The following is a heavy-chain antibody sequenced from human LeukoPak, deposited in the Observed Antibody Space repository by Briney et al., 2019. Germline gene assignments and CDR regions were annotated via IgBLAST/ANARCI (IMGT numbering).Heavy chain of an antibody. Sequence: SETLSLTCAVSGGSFSGYYWSWIRQPPGKGLEWIGEINHSGSTNYNPSLKSRVTISVDTSKNQFSLKLSSVTAADTAVYYCARGRATTVSYWGQGTLVTVSS. D-gene: IGHD4-17*01. CDR2: INHSGST. CDR3: ARGRATTVSY. J-gene: IGHJ4*02. V-gene: IGHV4-34*01. CDR1: GGSFSGYY.